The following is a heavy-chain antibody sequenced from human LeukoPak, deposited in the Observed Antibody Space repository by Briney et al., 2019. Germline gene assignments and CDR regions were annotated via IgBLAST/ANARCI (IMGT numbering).Heavy chain of an antibody. D-gene: IGHD3-22*01. V-gene: IGHV4-39*01. CDR3: ARLPSRDSSGYSDY. J-gene: IGHJ4*02. CDR1: GGSISSSSYY. Sequence: SETLSLTCTVSGGSISSSSYYWGWIRQPPGKGLEWIGSIYYSGSTYYNPSLKSRVTISVDTSKNQFSLKLSSVTAADTAVYYCARLPSRDSSGYSDYWGQGTLVTVSS. CDR2: IYYSGST.